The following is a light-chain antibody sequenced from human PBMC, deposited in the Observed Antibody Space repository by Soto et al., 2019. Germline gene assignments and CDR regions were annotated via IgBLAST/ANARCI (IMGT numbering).Light chain of an antibody. J-gene: IGLJ2*01. Sequence: QSVLTQPASVSGSPGQSITFSCTGTSSDIGGYNYVSWYQQYPDKAPKLMIYGVTNRPSGVSDRFSGSKSGNTASLTISGLQADDEADYFCSSYTSSSSYVVFGRGTKLTVL. CDR2: GVT. V-gene: IGLV2-14*01. CDR3: SSYTSSSSYVV. CDR1: SSDIGGYNY.